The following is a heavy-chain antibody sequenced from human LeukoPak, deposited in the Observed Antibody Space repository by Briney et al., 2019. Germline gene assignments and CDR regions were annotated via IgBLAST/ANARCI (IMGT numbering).Heavy chain of an antibody. J-gene: IGHJ4*02. Sequence: SETLSLTCTVSGGSISSSSYYWGWIRQPPGKGLEWIGSIYYSGSTYYNPSLKSRVTISVDTSKNQFSPKLSSVTAADTAVYYCASPYCSGGSRYRGGEFDYWGQGTLVTVSS. CDR1: GGSISSSSYY. V-gene: IGHV4-39*01. CDR2: IYYSGST. CDR3: ASPYCSGGSRYRGGEFDY. D-gene: IGHD2-15*01.